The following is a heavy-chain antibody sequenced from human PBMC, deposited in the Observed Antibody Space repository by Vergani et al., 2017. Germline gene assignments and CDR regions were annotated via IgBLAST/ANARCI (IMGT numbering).Heavy chain of an antibody. CDR2: IYYSGST. D-gene: IGHD2-2*01. CDR3: ARDRREYQLLRAPYYCYMDV. J-gene: IGHJ6*03. V-gene: IGHV4-31*03. CDR1: GGSISSGGYY. Sequence: QVQLQESGPGLVKPSQTLSLTCTVSGGSISSGGYYWSWIRQHPGKGLEWIGYIYYSGSTYYNPSLKSRVTISVDTSKNQFSLKLSSVTAADTAVYYCARDRREYQLLRAPYYCYMDVWGKGTTVTVSS.